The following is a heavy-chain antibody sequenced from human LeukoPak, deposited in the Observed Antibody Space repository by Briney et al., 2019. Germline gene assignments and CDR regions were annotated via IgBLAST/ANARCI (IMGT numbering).Heavy chain of an antibody. J-gene: IGHJ4*02. CDR3: ARHMGLGYSYGYHYFDY. Sequence: SETLSLTCTVAGGSISIYYWSWIRQPPGKGLGWIGYIYSSGSTNYNPSLKSRVNISVDTSKNQFSLKLSSVTAADTAVYYCARHMGLGYSYGYHYFDYWGQGTLVTVSS. CDR1: GGSISIYY. V-gene: IGHV4-59*08. D-gene: IGHD5-18*01. CDR2: IYSSGST.